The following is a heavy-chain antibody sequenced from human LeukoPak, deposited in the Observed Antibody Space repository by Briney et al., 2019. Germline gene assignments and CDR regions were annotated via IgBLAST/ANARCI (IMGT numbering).Heavy chain of an antibody. CDR3: ARDSSGYYRIDY. D-gene: IGHD3-22*01. J-gene: IGHJ4*02. Sequence: PSETLSLTCTVSGGSISSYYWSWIRQPPGKGLEWIGYIFYSGSTHYNPSLKSRVTISVDTSKNQFSLKLTSVTAADTAVYYCARDSSGYYRIDYWGQGTLVTVSS. CDR2: IFYSGST. CDR1: GGSISSYY. V-gene: IGHV4-59*08.